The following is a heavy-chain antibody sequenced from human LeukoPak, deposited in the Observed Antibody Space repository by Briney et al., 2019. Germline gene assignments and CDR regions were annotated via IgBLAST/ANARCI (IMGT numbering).Heavy chain of an antibody. Sequence: GRSLRLSCAASGFTFSSYAMHWVRQAPGKGLEWVAVISYDGSNKYYADSVKGRFTISRDNFKNTLYLQMNSLRAEDTAVYYCARGLTGLLWFGEKGWFDPWGQGTLVTVSS. V-gene: IGHV3-30-3*01. CDR2: ISYDGSNK. D-gene: IGHD3-10*01. CDR3: ARGLTGLLWFGEKGWFDP. CDR1: GFTFSSYA. J-gene: IGHJ5*02.